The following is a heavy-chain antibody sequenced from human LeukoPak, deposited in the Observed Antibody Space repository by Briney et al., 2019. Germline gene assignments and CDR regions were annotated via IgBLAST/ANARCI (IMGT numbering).Heavy chain of an antibody. CDR1: GFTFSHAW. Sequence: GGSLRLSCAGYGFTFSHAWMNWFRQAPGKGLEWVGFIRSKAYGGTTEYAASVKGRFTISRDDSKSIAYLQMNSLKTEDTAVYYCTRHGGGNAYYFDYWGQGTLVTVSS. D-gene: IGHD4-23*01. V-gene: IGHV3-49*03. CDR2: IRSKAYGGTT. CDR3: TRHGGGNAYYFDY. J-gene: IGHJ4*02.